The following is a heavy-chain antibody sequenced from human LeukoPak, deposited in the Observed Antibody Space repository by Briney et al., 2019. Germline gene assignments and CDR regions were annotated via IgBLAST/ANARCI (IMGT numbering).Heavy chain of an antibody. CDR2: ISAYNGNT. J-gene: IGHJ4*02. V-gene: IGHV1-18*01. D-gene: IGHD3-3*01. CDR3: ARASWLLYPGGDDY. Sequence: ASVKVSCKASGYTFTSYGISWVRQAPGQGLEWMGWISAYNGNTNYPQKLQGRVTMTTDTSTSTAYMELRSLRSDDTAVYYCARASWLLYPGGDDYWGQGTLVTVSS. CDR1: GYTFTSYG.